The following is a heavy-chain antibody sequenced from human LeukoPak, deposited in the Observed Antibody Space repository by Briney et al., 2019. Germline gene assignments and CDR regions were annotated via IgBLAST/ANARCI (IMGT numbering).Heavy chain of an antibody. V-gene: IGHV3-30*02. CDR3: AKDQPNEYSSSGGAFDI. D-gene: IGHD6-6*01. J-gene: IGHJ3*02. CDR1: GFTFSSYG. CDR2: RRYDGSNK. Sequence: GGSLRLSCSASGFTFSSYGMHWVRQAPGKGLEWVAFRRYDGSNKYYADSVKGRFTISRDNSKNTLYLQMNSLRAEDTAVYYCAKDQPNEYSSSGGAFDIWGQGTMVTVSS.